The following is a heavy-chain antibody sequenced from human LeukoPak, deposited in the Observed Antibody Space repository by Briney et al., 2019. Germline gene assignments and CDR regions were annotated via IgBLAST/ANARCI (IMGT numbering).Heavy chain of an antibody. CDR1: GGSFSGYY. V-gene: IGHV4-34*01. D-gene: IGHD3-10*01. CDR2: INHSGST. CDR3: ARRHGSGSSQPYYFDY. J-gene: IGHJ4*02. Sequence: ASGTLSLTCAVYGGSFSGYYWSWIRQPPGKGLEWIGEINHSGSTNYNPSLKSRVTISVDTSKNQFSLKLSSVTAADTAVYYCARRHGSGSSQPYYFDYWGQGTLVTVSS.